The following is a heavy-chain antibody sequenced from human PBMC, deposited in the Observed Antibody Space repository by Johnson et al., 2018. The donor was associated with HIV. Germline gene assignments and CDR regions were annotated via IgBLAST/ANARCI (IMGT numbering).Heavy chain of an antibody. CDR1: GFTFSSYG. CDR2: ISSSGSTI. Sequence: VQLVESGGGVVQPGGSLRLSCAASGFTFSSYGMHWVRQAPGKGLEWVSYISSSGSTIYYADSVKGRFTISRDKAKNSLYLQMNSLRAEDTAVYYCARFLGYYDSNGYYFGDGFDVWGLGTMVTVS. J-gene: IGHJ3*01. D-gene: IGHD3-22*01. CDR3: ARFLGYYDSNGYYFGDGFDV. V-gene: IGHV3-48*01.